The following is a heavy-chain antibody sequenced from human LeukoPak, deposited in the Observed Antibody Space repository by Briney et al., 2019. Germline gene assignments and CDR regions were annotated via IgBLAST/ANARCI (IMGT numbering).Heavy chain of an antibody. CDR1: GFTFSSYA. V-gene: IGHV3-23*01. D-gene: IGHD3-9*01. J-gene: IGHJ4*02. Sequence: GGSLRLSCAASGFTFSSYAMSWVRQAPGKGLEWVSAISGSGGSTYYADSVKGRFTISRDNSKNTLYLQMNSLRAEDTAVYYCAKDLANYDILTGPVFDYWGQGTPGTVSS. CDR2: ISGSGGST. CDR3: AKDLANYDILTGPVFDY.